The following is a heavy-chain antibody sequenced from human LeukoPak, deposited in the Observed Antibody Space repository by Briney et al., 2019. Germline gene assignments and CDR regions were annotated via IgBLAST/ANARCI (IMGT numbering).Heavy chain of an antibody. J-gene: IGHJ4*02. Sequence: GGSLRLSCAASGFTFSSYAMHWVRQAPGKGLEWVAVISYDGSNKYYADSVKGRFTISRDNSKNTLYLQMNSLRAEDTAVYYCARDIVDYWGQGTPVTVSS. CDR1: GFTFSSYA. CDR3: ARDIVDY. V-gene: IGHV3-30-3*01. D-gene: IGHD3-16*02. CDR2: ISYDGSNK.